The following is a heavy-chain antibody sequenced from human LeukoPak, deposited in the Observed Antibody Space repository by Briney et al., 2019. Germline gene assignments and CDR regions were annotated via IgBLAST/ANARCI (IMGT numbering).Heavy chain of an antibody. D-gene: IGHD1-26*01. Sequence: PSQTLSLTCAVSGGSISSGGYSWSWIRQPPGKGLEWIGYIYHSGSTYYNPSLKSRVTISVDRSKNQFSLKPSSVTAADTAVYYCARGLRELPTYWGQGTLVTVSS. CDR2: IYHSGST. CDR3: ARGLRELPTY. J-gene: IGHJ4*02. V-gene: IGHV4-30-2*01. CDR1: GGSISSGGYS.